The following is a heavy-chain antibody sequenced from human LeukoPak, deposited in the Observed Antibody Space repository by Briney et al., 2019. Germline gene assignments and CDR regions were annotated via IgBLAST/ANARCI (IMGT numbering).Heavy chain of an antibody. CDR1: GGSISSYY. J-gene: IGHJ4*02. CDR2: IYYSGST. V-gene: IGHV4-59*08. CDR3: ARLGGRGSYYFDY. D-gene: IGHD3-10*01. Sequence: PSETLSLTCTVSGGSISSYYWSWIRQPPGKGLEWIGYIYYSGSTNYNPSLKSRVTISVDTSKNQFSLKLSSVTAADTAVYYCARLGGRGSYYFDYWGQGTLVTVSS.